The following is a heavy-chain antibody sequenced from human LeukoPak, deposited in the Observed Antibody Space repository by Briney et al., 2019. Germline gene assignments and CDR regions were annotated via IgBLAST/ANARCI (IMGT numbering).Heavy chain of an antibody. D-gene: IGHD3-10*01. V-gene: IGHV3-11*01. J-gene: IGHJ4*02. CDR1: GFTFSDYY. Sequence: PGGSLRLSCAASGFTFSDYYMNWIRQAPGKGLEWVSYISSNGSFIYYADSVKGRFTISRDNAKNSLYLQMNSLRAEDTAVYYCATQGSMVRGVLTPLEFDYWGQGTLVTVSS. CDR3: ATQGSMVRGVLTPLEFDY. CDR2: ISSNGSFI.